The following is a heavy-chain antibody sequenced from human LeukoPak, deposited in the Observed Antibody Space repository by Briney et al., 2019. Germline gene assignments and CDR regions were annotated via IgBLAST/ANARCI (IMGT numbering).Heavy chain of an antibody. CDR3: AKDFPDGSRNWGFNY. D-gene: IGHD3-10*01. J-gene: IGHJ4*02. V-gene: IGHV3-48*04. Sequence: GGSLRLSCAASGFTLSNYAMNWVRQAPGKGLEWVAYIDTSRENIYYTDSAKGRFTISRDNAKNSLFLQMYSLRAEDTAVYYCAKDFPDGSRNWGFNYWGQGTLVTVSS. CDR2: IDTSRENI. CDR1: GFTLSNYA.